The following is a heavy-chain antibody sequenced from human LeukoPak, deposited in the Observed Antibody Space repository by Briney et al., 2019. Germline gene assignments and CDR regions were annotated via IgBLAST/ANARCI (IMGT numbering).Heavy chain of an antibody. J-gene: IGHJ4*02. D-gene: IGHD5-18*01. CDR1: GGSFSGYY. Sequence: SETLSLTCAVYGGSFSGYYWSWIRQPPGKGLEWIGEINHSGSTNYNPSLKSRVTISVDTSKNQFSLKLSSVTAAVTAVYYCARGKGYSYGYRGYFDYWGQGTLVTVSS. V-gene: IGHV4-34*01. CDR3: ARGKGYSYGYRGYFDY. CDR2: INHSGST.